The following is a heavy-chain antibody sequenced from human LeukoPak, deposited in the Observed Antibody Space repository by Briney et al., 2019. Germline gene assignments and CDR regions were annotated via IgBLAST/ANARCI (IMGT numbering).Heavy chain of an antibody. D-gene: IGHD4-17*01. Sequence: GESLKISCKGSGYSFTSYWIGWVRPMPGKGGEWMGIIHPGDSDTRYSPSFQGQITISADKSISTAYLQWSSLKASDTAMYYCAILSRDDYGDYVISWYFDYWGQGTLVTVSS. J-gene: IGHJ4*02. CDR1: GYSFTSYW. CDR2: IHPGDSDT. V-gene: IGHV5-51*01. CDR3: AILSRDDYGDYVISWYFDY.